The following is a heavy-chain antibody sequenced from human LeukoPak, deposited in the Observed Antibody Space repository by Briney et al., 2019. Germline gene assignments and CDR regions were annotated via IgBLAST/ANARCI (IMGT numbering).Heavy chain of an antibody. V-gene: IGHV3-23*01. CDR3: AKGGYCSGGSCYPYYFDY. CDR1: GFTFSSYG. CDR2: ISGSGGST. D-gene: IGHD2-15*01. Sequence: GGSLRLSCAASGFTFSSYGMSWVRQAPGKGLEWVSAISGSGGSTYYADSVKGRFTISRDNSKNTLYLQMNSLRAEDTAVYYCAKGGYCSGGSCYPYYFDYWGQGTLVTVSS. J-gene: IGHJ4*02.